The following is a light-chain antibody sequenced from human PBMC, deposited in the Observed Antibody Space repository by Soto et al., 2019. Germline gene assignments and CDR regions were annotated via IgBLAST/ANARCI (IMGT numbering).Light chain of an antibody. Sequence: IQMSQSPSSLCASVGDSVATPSRASHSISTYLNWYQQKPGKAPKLLIYGASSLQSGVPSRFSGSGSGTDFTLTIRSLQPEDFATYYCQQSYGSPTFGGGTKVDI. V-gene: IGKV1-39*01. CDR2: GAS. CDR1: HSISTY. J-gene: IGKJ4*01. CDR3: QQSYGSPT.